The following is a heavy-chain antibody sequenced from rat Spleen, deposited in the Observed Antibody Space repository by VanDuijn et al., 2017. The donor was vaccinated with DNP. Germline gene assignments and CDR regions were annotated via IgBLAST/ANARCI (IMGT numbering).Heavy chain of an antibody. J-gene: IGHJ2*01. CDR1: GFTFSYFY. CDR2: IIPSGSRT. Sequence: EVQLVESGGGLVQPGGSMKLSCAASGFTFSYFYMAWVRQAPKKGLEWVAAIIPSGSRTYYPDSVKGRFTISRDNAKSSLYLQMNSLKSEDTATYYCARQDNYLDYWGQGVMVTVSS. CDR3: ARQDNYLDY. V-gene: IGHV5-46*01.